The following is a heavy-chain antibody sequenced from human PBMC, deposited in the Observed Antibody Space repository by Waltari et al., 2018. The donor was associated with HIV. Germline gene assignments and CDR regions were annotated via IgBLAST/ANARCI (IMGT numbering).Heavy chain of an antibody. CDR2: IKTKTDGGTT. Sequence: EVQLVEYGGGLVKPGVYLRLSCAASGFTFCHAWLSWVRQAPGKGLEWVGSIKTKTDGGTTDDATPVKGRFSISRDDSKNTLYLQMNILKIEDTAVYYCTTDFAAYYYGSANWGRGTLVAVSS. CDR3: TTDFAAYYYGSAN. J-gene: IGHJ4*02. D-gene: IGHD3-10*01. CDR1: GFTFCHAW. V-gene: IGHV3-15*01.